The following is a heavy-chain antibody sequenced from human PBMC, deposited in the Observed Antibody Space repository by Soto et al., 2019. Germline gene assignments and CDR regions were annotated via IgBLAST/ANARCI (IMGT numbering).Heavy chain of an antibody. CDR2: IYYSGST. D-gene: IGHD6-6*01. J-gene: IGHJ4*02. Sequence: SDTLSLTCTVSGGSVSSGSYYWSWIRQPPGKGLEWIGYIYYSGSTNYNPSLKSRVTISVDTSKNQFSLKLRSVTAADTAVYYCARAPMAAQPSYFDYWGQGTLVTVSS. CDR1: GGSVSSGSYY. CDR3: ARAPMAAQPSYFDY. V-gene: IGHV4-61*01.